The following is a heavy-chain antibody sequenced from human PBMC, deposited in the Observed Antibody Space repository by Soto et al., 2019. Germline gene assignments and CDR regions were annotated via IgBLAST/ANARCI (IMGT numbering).Heavy chain of an antibody. J-gene: IGHJ5*02. Sequence: EEQVSESGGGLVQSGGSLRLSCAASGFNFNTFAMSWIRQAPGKGLEWVSHISSSGDSRDYADSVRGRFTISRDNSKNVLFLHMNSLRADDTATYYCAKDPPSPWTANWVDPWGKGTLVTVSS. D-gene: IGHD5-12*01. V-gene: IGHV3-23*01. CDR1: GFNFNTFA. CDR2: ISSSGDSR. CDR3: AKDPPSPWTANWVDP.